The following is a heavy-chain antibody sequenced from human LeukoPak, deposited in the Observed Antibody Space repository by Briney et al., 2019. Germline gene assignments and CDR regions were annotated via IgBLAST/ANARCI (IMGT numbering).Heavy chain of an antibody. CDR2: IIPIFETP. Sequence: SAKVSCKASGGTFSSYAISWVRQAPGQGLEWMGGIIPIFETPTYAQKFHGRVTITADESTSTAYMELSSLRSEDTAVYYCANSPFRDSYDRSGYFSHRSYYFDYWGQGTLVTVSS. V-gene: IGHV1-69*13. CDR1: GGTFSSYA. D-gene: IGHD3-22*01. CDR3: ANSPFRDSYDRSGYFSHRSYYFDY. J-gene: IGHJ4*02.